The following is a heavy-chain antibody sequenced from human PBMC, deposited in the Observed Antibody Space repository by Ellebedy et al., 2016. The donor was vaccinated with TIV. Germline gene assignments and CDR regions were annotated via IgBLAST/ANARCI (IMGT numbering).Heavy chain of an antibody. Sequence: PGGSLRLSCAASGFTFSDHYMDWVRQTPGKGLEWLGIITNKARGGTTEYAASVNGRITISRDDSNNLLYLQLNSLKSEDTAVYYCASLVVGTTPSDYWGQGTLVTVSS. V-gene: IGHV3-72*01. CDR1: GFTFSDHY. CDR2: ITNKARGGTT. D-gene: IGHD1-26*01. CDR3: ASLVVGTTPSDY. J-gene: IGHJ4*02.